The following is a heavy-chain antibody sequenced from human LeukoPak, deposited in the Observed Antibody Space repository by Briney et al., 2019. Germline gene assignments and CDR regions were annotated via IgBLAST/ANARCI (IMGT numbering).Heavy chain of an antibody. CDR3: AKKRGIAVAGTLLFPCDY. CDR1: GFTFSSYG. D-gene: IGHD6-19*01. Sequence: GRSLRLSCAASGFTFSSYGMHWVRQAPGKGLEWVAVISYDGSNKYYADSVKGRFTISRDNSKNTLYLQMNSLRAEDTAVYYCAKKRGIAVAGTLLFPCDYWGQGTLVTVSS. CDR2: ISYDGSNK. V-gene: IGHV3-30*18. J-gene: IGHJ4*02.